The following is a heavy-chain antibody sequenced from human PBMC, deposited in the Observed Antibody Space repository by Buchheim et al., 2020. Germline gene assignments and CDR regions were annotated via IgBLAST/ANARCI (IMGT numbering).Heavy chain of an antibody. J-gene: IGHJ6*02. D-gene: IGHD2-15*01. CDR1: GFTFSSYG. Sequence: QVQVVESGGGVVQPGRSLRLSCAASGFTFSSYGMHWVRQAPGKGLEWVAVISYDGSNKYYADSVKGRFTISRDNSKNTLYLQMNSLRAEDTAVYYCAKDQDIVVVVAANDYYGMDVWGQGTT. CDR2: ISYDGSNK. CDR3: AKDQDIVVVVAANDYYGMDV. V-gene: IGHV3-30*18.